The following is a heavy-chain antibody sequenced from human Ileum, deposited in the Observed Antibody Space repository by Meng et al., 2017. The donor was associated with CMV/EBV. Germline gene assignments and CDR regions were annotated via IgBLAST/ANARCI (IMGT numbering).Heavy chain of an antibody. D-gene: IGHD2-15*01. CDR2: ITHAGVT. CDR1: GGSFSGYY. V-gene: IGHV4-34*01. CDR3: ATGGVVPSLCCMDV. J-gene: IGHJ6*02. Sequence: SETLSLTCAVPGGSFSGYYWSWRRQDPGKGLEWIGEITHAGVTNYNPSLKSRLTMSPETPDNHFSLRLTSVTAADTAVYYCATGGVVPSLCCMDVWGQGTTVTVSS.